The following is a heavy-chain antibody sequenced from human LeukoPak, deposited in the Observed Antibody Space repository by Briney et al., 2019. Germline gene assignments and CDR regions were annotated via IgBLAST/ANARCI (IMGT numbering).Heavy chain of an antibody. CDR3: ARDEDYYDSSDGDY. V-gene: IGHV1-8*01. CDR2: MNPNSGNT. D-gene: IGHD3-22*01. CDR1: GYTFTSYD. Sequence: ASVKVSCKXSGYTFTSYDINWVRQATGQGLEWMGWMNPNSGNTGYAQKFQGRVTMTRDTSISTAYMELSRLRSDDTAVYYCARDEDYYDSSDGDYWGQRTLVTVSS. J-gene: IGHJ4*02.